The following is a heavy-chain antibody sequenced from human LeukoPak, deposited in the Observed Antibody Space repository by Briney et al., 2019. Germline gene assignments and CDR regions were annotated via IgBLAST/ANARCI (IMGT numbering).Heavy chain of an antibody. CDR3: ARATSSGWYVNTVD. CDR2: INSDGSST. V-gene: IGHV3-74*01. CDR1: GFTFSSYW. J-gene: IGHJ4*02. D-gene: IGHD6-19*01. Sequence: PGGALRLSCAASGFTFSSYWMHWVRQAPGKGLVWVSRINSDGSSTSYADSVKGRFTISRDNAKNTLYLHMNSLRAEDTAVYYCARATSSGWYVNTVDWGQGTLVTVSS.